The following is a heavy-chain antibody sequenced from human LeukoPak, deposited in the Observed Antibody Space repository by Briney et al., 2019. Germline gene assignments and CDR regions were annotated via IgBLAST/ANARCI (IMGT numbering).Heavy chain of an antibody. Sequence: PSETLSLTCTVSGGSITSYYWSWIRQPPGKGLEWIGYVYYSGTTNYNPSLESRVTISVRTSKNQFSLKLSSVTAADTAVYYCARTTGNPYYYDSSGYSLDHWGQGTLVTVSS. CDR3: ARTTGNPYYYDSSGYSLDH. CDR2: VYYSGTT. V-gene: IGHV4-59*01. CDR1: GGSITSYY. D-gene: IGHD3-22*01. J-gene: IGHJ4*02.